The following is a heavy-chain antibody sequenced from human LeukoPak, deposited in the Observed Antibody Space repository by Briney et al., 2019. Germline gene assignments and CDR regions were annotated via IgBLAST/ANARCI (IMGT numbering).Heavy chain of an antibody. V-gene: IGHV1-2*02. CDR3: APYLEPHAAFDI. CDR1: GYTFTGYY. Sequence: ASVKVSCKTSGYTFTGYYMHWVRQAPGRGLEWMGWINPNSGGTNYAQKFQGRVTMTRDTSISTAYMELSRLRSDDTAVYYCAPYLEPHAAFDIWGQGTMVTVSS. CDR2: INPNSGGT. D-gene: IGHD1-20*01. J-gene: IGHJ3*02.